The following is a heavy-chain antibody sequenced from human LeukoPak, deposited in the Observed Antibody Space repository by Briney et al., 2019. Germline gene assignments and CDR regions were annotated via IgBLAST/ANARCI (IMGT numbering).Heavy chain of an antibody. CDR2: ISYDGSNK. D-gene: IGHD6-13*01. CDR1: GFTFSSYG. Sequence: GGSLRLSCAASGFTFSSYGMHWVRQAPGKGLEWVAVISYDGSNKYYADSVKGRFTISRDNSKNTLYLQMNSLRAEDTAVYYCAKELTWYSSFDYWGQGTLVTVSS. CDR3: AKELTWYSSFDY. V-gene: IGHV3-30*18. J-gene: IGHJ4*02.